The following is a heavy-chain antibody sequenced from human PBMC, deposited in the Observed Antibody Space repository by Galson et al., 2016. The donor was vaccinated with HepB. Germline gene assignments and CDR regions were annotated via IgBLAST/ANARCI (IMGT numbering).Heavy chain of an antibody. CDR2: INQDGSPK. D-gene: IGHD2-21*02. V-gene: IGHV3-7*01. CDR1: GFTFSSYA. Sequence: SLRLSCAASGFTFSSYAMDWVRQAPRKGLEWVANINQDGSPKSYADSVKGRFTVSRDNAKNSLYLQMNSLRAEDTAVYYCARVWGVVTAKTADAFDIWGQGTMVTVSS. J-gene: IGHJ3*02. CDR3: ARVWGVVTAKTADAFDI.